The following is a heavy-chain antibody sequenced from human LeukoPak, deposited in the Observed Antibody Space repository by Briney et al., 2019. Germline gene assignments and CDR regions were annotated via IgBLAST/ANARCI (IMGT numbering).Heavy chain of an antibody. CDR1: GGSISSYY. D-gene: IGHD4-17*01. J-gene: IGHJ6*03. Sequence: PSETLSLTCTVSGGSISSYYWSWIRQPPGKGLEWIGYIYHSGSTYYNPSLKSRVTISVDRSKNQFSLKLSSVTAADTAVYYCARILNYGDPHSRYYYYMDVWGKGTTVTVSS. CDR3: ARILNYGDPHSRYYYYMDV. CDR2: IYHSGST. V-gene: IGHV4-59*12.